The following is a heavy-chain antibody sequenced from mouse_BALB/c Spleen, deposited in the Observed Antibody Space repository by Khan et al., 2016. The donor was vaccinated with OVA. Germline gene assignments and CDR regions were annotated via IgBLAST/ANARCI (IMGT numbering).Heavy chain of an antibody. V-gene: IGHV3-2*02. J-gene: IGHJ2*01. CDR3: ARSETISTVVVTDFDF. CDR1: GYAITSDYA. D-gene: IGHD1-1*01. CDR2: IKYSGST. Sequence: EVQLVESGPGLVKPSQSLSLTCTVTGYAITSDYAWNWIRQFPGNKLEWMGYIKYSGSTSYNPSLKSRISITRDTSKNQFFLQLKSVTSEDTATYYCARSETISTVVVTDFDFWGQGTTLTVSS.